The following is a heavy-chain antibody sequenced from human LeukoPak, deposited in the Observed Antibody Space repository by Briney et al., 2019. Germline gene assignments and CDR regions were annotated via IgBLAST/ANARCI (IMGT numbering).Heavy chain of an antibody. CDR1: GDSFSSYH. V-gene: IGHV4-59*01. CDR3: ARVGRGDHTWGSYYCDH. D-gene: IGHD3-16*01. Sequence: SETLSLTRTVSGDSFSSYHWSWLRQPPGKGLEWIGYISSSGSTSYNPSLETRLTISVDTSKNQFSLKLSSVTAADTAVYYCARVGRGDHTWGSYYCDHWGQGTLVSVSS. J-gene: IGHJ4*02. CDR2: ISSSGST.